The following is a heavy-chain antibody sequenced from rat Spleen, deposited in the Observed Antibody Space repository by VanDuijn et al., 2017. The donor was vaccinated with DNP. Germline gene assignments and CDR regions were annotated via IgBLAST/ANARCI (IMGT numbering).Heavy chain of an antibody. CDR1: GFSLISSS. CDR2: IWSGGST. J-gene: IGHJ3*01. D-gene: IGHD1-2*01. Sequence: QVQLKESGPGLVQPSQTLSLTCTVSGFSLISSSVHWVRQPPGKGLEWVGAIWSGGSTDYNSGLKSRLSISRDTSKSQVFLKRNSLQTENTAMYFCTRDYYTSSFVYWGQGTLVTVSS. V-gene: IGHV2-1*01. CDR3: TRDYYTSSFVY.